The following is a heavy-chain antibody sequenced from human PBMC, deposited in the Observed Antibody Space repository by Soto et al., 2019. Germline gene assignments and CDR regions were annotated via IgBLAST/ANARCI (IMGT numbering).Heavy chain of an antibody. CDR3: ALLTMVRGFNIYFDY. D-gene: IGHD3-10*01. J-gene: IGHJ4*02. Sequence: QVQLVQSGADVKKPGASVKVSCKASGYTFTSYAMHWVRQAPGQRLEGMGWINAGNGNTKYSHKCQGRVTITRDTSASPAYMQLRSLRSEDPAVYYCALLTMVRGFNIYFDYWGQGTLVTVSS. CDR1: GYTFTSYA. CDR2: INAGNGNT. V-gene: IGHV1-3*01.